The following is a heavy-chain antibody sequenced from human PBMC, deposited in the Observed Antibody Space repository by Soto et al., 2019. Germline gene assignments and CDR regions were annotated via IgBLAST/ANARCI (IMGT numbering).Heavy chain of an antibody. Sequence: PSQTLSLTCAISGDTVSSNSAAWNWIRQSPSRGLEWLGRTHYRSKWYNDYAVSVKSRITINPDTSKNQFSLQLNSVTPEDTAVYYCARVRYFDPPYYFDHWGQGTLVTVSS. V-gene: IGHV6-1*01. J-gene: IGHJ4*02. D-gene: IGHD3-9*01. CDR1: GDTVSSNSAA. CDR3: ARVRYFDPPYYFDH. CDR2: THYRSKWYN.